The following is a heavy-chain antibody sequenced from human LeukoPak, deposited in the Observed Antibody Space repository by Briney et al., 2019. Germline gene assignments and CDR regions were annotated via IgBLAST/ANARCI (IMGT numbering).Heavy chain of an antibody. CDR2: IIPIFGTA. V-gene: IGHV1-69*13. CDR1: GGTFSSYA. J-gene: IGHJ5*02. D-gene: IGHD3-3*01. Sequence: VASVKVSCKASGGTFSSYAISWVRQAPGQGLEWMGRIIPIFGTANYAQKFQGRVTITADESTSTAYMELSSLRSEDTAVYYCARDRVDYDFWSGYYGGFDPWGQGTLVTVSS. CDR3: ARDRVDYDFWSGYYGGFDP.